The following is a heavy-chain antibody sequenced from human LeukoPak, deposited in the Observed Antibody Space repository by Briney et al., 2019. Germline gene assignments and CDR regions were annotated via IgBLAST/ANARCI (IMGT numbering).Heavy chain of an antibody. CDR1: GFIVSSYA. CDR3: AKAAGSSVHY. CDR2: ISGSGDST. V-gene: IGHV3-23*01. D-gene: IGHD6-19*01. J-gene: IGHJ4*02. Sequence: SGGSLRLSCAASGFIVSSYAMTWVRQAPGKGLEWVSGISGSGDSTYYGDSVKGRFTISRDNSKNTLDLQMNSLRAEDTAVYYCAKAAGSSVHYWGQGTLVTVSS.